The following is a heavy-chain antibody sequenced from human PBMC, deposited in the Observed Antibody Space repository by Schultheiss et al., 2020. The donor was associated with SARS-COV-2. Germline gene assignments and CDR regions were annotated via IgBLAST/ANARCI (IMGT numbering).Heavy chain of an antibody. CDR2: ISYDGSNK. J-gene: IGHJ6*02. D-gene: IGHD2-2*01. CDR3: VKDVGYCSSTSCYDNEVDYYYYGMDV. Sequence: GGSLRLSCAASGFTFSSYGMHWVRQAPGKGLEWVAVISYDGSNKYYVDSVKGRFTISRDNAKNSLYLQMSSLRAEDTAVYYCVKDVGYCSSTSCYDNEVDYYYYGMDVWGQGTTVTVSS. V-gene: IGHV3-30*18. CDR1: GFTFSSYG.